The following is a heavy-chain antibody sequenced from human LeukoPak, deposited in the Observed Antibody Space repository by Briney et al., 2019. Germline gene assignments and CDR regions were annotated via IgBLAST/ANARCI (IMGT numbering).Heavy chain of an antibody. CDR2: IKQDGSGK. CDR3: AGDGGYSSGWDYFDY. Sequence: GGSLRLSCAASGFTFSSYWMSWVRQAPGKGLEWVANIKQDGSGKYYVDSVKGRFTISRDNAKNSLYLQMNSLRAEDTAVYYCAGDGGYSSGWDYFDYWGQGTLVTVSS. D-gene: IGHD6-19*01. V-gene: IGHV3-7*05. CDR1: GFTFSSYW. J-gene: IGHJ4*02.